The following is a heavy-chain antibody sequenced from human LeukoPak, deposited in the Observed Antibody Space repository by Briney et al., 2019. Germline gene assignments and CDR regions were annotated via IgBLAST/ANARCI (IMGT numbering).Heavy chain of an antibody. D-gene: IGHD3-22*01. Sequence: SETLSPTCTVSGGSISSSSYYWGWIRQPPGKGLEWIGSIYYSGSTYYNPSLKSRVTISVDTSKNQFSLKLSSVTAADTAVYYCASPGDSSGYYGEYFQHWGQGTLVTVSS. J-gene: IGHJ1*01. V-gene: IGHV4-39*07. CDR2: IYYSGST. CDR1: GGSISSSSYY. CDR3: ASPGDSSGYYGEYFQH.